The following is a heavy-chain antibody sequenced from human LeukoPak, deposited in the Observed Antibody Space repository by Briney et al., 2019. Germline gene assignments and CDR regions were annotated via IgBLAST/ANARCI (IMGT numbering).Heavy chain of an antibody. V-gene: IGHV1-69*02. CDR2: IIPILGIA. D-gene: IGHD3-10*01. J-gene: IGHJ6*03. Sequence: SVKVSCKASGGTFSSYTISWVRQAPGQGLELMGRIIPILGIANYAQKFQGRVTITADKSTSTAYMELSSLRSEDTAVYYCARGPMVREYHYYYYMDVWGKGTTVTVSS. CDR1: GGTFSSYT. CDR3: ARGPMVREYHYYYYMDV.